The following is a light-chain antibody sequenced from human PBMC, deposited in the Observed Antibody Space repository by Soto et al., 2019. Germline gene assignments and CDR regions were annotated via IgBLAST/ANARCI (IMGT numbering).Light chain of an antibody. CDR3: CSYARSTFYA. CDR1: STDVGTYNH. V-gene: IGLV2-23*02. CDR2: EVN. J-gene: IGLJ1*01. Sequence: QSALTQPASVSGSPGQSITISCTGISTDVGTYNHVSWYQQHPGKAPKLMIYEVNERHSGVSNRFSGSKSGNTASLTISWLHAEDEAVYYCCSYARSTFYAFATGTKLTVL.